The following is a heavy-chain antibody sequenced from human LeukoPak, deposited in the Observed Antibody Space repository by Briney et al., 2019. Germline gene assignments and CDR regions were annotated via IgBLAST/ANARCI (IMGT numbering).Heavy chain of an antibody. Sequence: ASVKVSCKASGYTFISYDINWVRQAAGQGLGWMGWMNPNSGNTGYAEKFQGRVSMTRNNPISTAYMELSGLRSEDTAVYYCARARTDLESGDLAYAFEIWGQGTMITVSS. CDR3: ARARTDLESGDLAYAFEI. V-gene: IGHV1-8*01. J-gene: IGHJ3*02. CDR2: MNPNSGNT. D-gene: IGHD7-27*01. CDR1: GYTFISYD.